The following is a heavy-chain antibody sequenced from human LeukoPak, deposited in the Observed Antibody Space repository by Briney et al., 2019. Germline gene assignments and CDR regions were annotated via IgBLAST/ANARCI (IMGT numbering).Heavy chain of an antibody. D-gene: IGHD2-2*01. CDR2: IYSGGST. V-gene: IGHV3-53*01. CDR1: GFTVSSNY. CDR3: ARGHCSSTSCCYYGMDV. J-gene: IGHJ6*02. Sequence: GGSLRLSCAASGFTVSSNYMSWVRQAPGKGLEWVSVIYSGGSTYYADSVKGRFTISRDNSKNTLYLQMNSLRAEDTAVYYCARGHCSSTSCCYYGMDVWGQGTTVTVSS.